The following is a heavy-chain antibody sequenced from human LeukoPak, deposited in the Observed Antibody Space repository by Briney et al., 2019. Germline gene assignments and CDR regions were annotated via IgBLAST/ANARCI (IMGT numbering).Heavy chain of an antibody. V-gene: IGHV3-7*03. CDR2: IKQDGSEK. D-gene: IGHD3-10*01. CDR3: ASIDAYYYGSGSCPYGMDV. CDR1: GFTFSSYW. Sequence: GGSLRLSCAASGFTFSSYWMSWVRQAPGKGLEWVANIKQDGSEKYYVDSVKGRFTISRDNAKNSLYLQMNSLRAEDTAVYYCASIDAYYYGSGSCPYGMDVWGKGTTVTVSS. J-gene: IGHJ6*04.